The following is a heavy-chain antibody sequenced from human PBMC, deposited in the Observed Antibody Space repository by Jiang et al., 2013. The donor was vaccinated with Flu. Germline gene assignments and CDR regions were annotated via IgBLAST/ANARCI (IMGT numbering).Heavy chain of an antibody. CDR3: ARTPMIRGPNGYFAN. Sequence: GPGLVKPSETLSLTCSVSGRSLSGSFWNWVRQTPKGLEWIGDIFSNGHTDYNPSLKSRVTISVDTSKNQFSLNLTSVTAADTAVYYCARTPMIRGPNGYFANWGQGALVTVSS. D-gene: IGHD3-10*01. J-gene: IGHJ4*02. V-gene: IGHV4-59*01. CDR2: IFSNGHT. CDR1: GRSLSGSF.